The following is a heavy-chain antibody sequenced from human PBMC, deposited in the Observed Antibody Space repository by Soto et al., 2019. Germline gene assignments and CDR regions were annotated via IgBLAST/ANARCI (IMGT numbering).Heavy chain of an antibody. Sequence: ASVKVSCKTSGYTFTDYYTHWVRQAPGQGLEWMGWMNPKSGGAYFAQKFQGRVTLTRDTSIGTAYIEVNSLTSDDTAVYFCTRENIENSDGLYDAFDMWGQGTTVT. V-gene: IGHV1-2*02. J-gene: IGHJ3*02. D-gene: IGHD5-18*01. CDR1: GYTFTDYY. CDR3: TRENIENSDGLYDAFDM. CDR2: MNPKSGGA.